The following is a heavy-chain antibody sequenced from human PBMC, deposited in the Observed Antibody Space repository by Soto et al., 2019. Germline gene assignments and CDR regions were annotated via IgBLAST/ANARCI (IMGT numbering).Heavy chain of an antibody. V-gene: IGHV3-73*01. CDR1: GFTFSGSA. Sequence: PGGSLRLSCAASGFTFSGSAMHWARQASGKGLEWVGRIRSKANSYATAYAASVKGRFTISRDDSKNTAYLQMNSLKTEDTAVYYCTRPPGELDPWGQGTLVTVSS. J-gene: IGHJ5*02. CDR3: TRPPGELDP. CDR2: IRSKANSYAT.